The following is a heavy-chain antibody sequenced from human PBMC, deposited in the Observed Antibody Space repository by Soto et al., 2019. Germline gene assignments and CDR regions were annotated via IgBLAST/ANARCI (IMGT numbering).Heavy chain of an antibody. CDR1: GFTFSDYY. CDR2: ISMSSSYT. V-gene: IGHV3-11*05. CDR3: ARTNYGGRYYFDY. J-gene: IGHJ4*02. D-gene: IGHD3-10*01. Sequence: QVQLVESGGGLVKPGASLRLSCAASGFTFSDYYMSWIRQAPGKGLEWISYISMSSSYTNYADSVKGRFTISRDNAKNSLYLQMNSLRAEDTAVYYCARTNYGGRYYFDYWGQGTLVTVSS.